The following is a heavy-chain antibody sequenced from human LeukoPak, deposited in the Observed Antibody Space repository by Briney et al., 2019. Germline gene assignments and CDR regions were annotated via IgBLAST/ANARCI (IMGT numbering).Heavy chain of an antibody. V-gene: IGHV1-24*01. Sequence: AASVNVSCKVSGYTLTELSMHWVRQAPGKGLEWMGGFDPEDGETIYAQKFQGRVTMTEDTSTDTAYMELSSLRSEDTAVYYCATPRSRLDGGVIVLGEYNNWFDPWGQGTLVTVSS. CDR1: GYTLTELS. CDR3: ATPRSRLDGGVIVLGEYNNWFDP. D-gene: IGHD3-16*02. CDR2: FDPEDGET. J-gene: IGHJ5*02.